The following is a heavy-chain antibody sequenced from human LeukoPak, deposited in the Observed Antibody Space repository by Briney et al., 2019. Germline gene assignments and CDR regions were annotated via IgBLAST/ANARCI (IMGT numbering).Heavy chain of an antibody. V-gene: IGHV3-30*18. D-gene: IGHD3-10*01. J-gene: IGHJ4*02. Sequence: GGSLRLSCAASGFTFSDYGLHWVRQAPGKGLEWVAVISYDGSHKFYADSVKGRFTISRDNFKNTLYLEMNSLRPEDTAMFYGAKDLDGSGIYDFWGQGTLVTVSS. CDR2: ISYDGSHK. CDR3: AKDLDGSGIYDF. CDR1: GFTFSDYG.